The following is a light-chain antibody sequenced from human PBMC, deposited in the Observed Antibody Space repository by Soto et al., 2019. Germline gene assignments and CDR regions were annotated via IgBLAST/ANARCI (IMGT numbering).Light chain of an antibody. V-gene: IGLV1-40*01. CDR2: GNS. Sequence: QSVLRQPPSVSGAPGQRVTISCTGSSSNIGAGYDVRWYQQLPGTAPKLLIYGNSNRPSGVPDRFSGSKSGTSASLAITGLQAEDEADYYCQSYDSSLSGVVFGGGTKLTVL. CDR1: SSNIGAGYD. CDR3: QSYDSSLSGVV. J-gene: IGLJ2*01.